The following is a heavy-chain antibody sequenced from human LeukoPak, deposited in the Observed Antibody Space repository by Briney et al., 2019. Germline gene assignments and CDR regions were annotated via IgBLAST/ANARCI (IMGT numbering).Heavy chain of an antibody. CDR1: GFTFSSYG. D-gene: IGHD3-10*01. Sequence: GRALRLSCAASGFTFSSYGMHWVRQAPGKGVEWVAVISCDGSNKYYAGSGKGRFTISRDNSKNTLYLQINSLRAEDTAVYYCAKEFGELLANVYYYYGMDVWGKGTTVTVSS. CDR3: AKEFGELLANVYYYYGMDV. J-gene: IGHJ6*04. CDR2: ISCDGSNK. V-gene: IGHV3-30*18.